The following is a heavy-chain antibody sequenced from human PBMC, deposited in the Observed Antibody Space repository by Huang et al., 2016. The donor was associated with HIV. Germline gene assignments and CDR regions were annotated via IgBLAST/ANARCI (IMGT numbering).Heavy chain of an antibody. V-gene: IGHV1-24*01. D-gene: IGHD2-15*01. CDR1: GYTVSELS. CDR2: FDPEEGET. Sequence: GASVRVSCKVSGYTVSELSLHWLRQAPEKGLEWMGGFDPEEGETIYAQRLQGRVTMTEDTSTDTAYMELSSLRPEDTAVYYCATSTPDVGAGVLRSAFDIWGQGTMVTVSS. J-gene: IGHJ3*02. CDR3: ATSTPDVGAGVLRSAFDI.